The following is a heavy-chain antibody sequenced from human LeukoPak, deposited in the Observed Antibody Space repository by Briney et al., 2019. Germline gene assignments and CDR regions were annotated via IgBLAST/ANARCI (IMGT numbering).Heavy chain of an antibody. Sequence: GGSLRLSCAASGFTFSSYAMSWVRQAPGKGLEWVSIIYSGGSTSYADSVKGRFTISRDNSKNTLYLQMNSLRSEDTAVYYCARGHLPVYDFWSGSYYYYGMDVWGQGTTVTVSS. D-gene: IGHD3-3*01. J-gene: IGHJ6*02. CDR3: ARGHLPVYDFWSGSYYYYGMDV. CDR1: GFTFSSYA. CDR2: IYSGGST. V-gene: IGHV3-53*05.